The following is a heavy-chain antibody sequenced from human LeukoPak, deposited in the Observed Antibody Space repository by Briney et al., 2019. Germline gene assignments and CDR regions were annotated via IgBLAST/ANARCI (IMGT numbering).Heavy chain of an antibody. CDR2: VYNGNT. D-gene: IGHD1-1*01. V-gene: IGHV4-39*01. J-gene: IGHJ4*02. Sequence: SETLSLTCTVSGASISSSIYYWGSFRQPPGKGLEWIGSVYNGNTYYNPSLKSRATISADTSKNQFSLKLTSVTAADTAVYYCARLWRAAIDYGGQGTLVTVSS. CDR1: GASISSSIYY. CDR3: ARLWRAAIDY.